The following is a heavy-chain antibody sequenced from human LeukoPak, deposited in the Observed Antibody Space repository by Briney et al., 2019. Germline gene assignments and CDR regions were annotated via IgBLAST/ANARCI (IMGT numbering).Heavy chain of an antibody. Sequence: GGSLRLACTASGFAFSSYAMSWVRQAPGKGLEWVSAISGSGGSTYYADPAKGRFTISRDNSKNTLYLQMNSLRAEDTAVYYCAKVGTMVRGGTYEYYYYYYMDVWGKGTTVSVSS. CDR1: GFAFSSYA. V-gene: IGHV3-23*01. CDR3: AKVGTMVRGGTYEYYYYYYMDV. CDR2: ISGSGGST. J-gene: IGHJ6*03. D-gene: IGHD3-10*01.